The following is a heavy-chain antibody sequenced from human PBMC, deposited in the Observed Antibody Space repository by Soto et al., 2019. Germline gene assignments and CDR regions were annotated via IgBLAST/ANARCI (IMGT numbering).Heavy chain of an antibody. CDR2: ISYDGSNK. J-gene: IGHJ6*02. D-gene: IGHD1-26*01. CDR3: AKVSGSYTGGMDV. Sequence: QVQLVESGGGVVQPGRPLRLSCAASGFTFSSYGMHWVRQAPGKGLEWVAVISYDGSNKYYADSVKGRFTISRDNSKNTLYLQMNSLRAEDTAVYYCAKVSGSYTGGMDVWGQGTTVTVSS. V-gene: IGHV3-30*18. CDR1: GFTFSSYG.